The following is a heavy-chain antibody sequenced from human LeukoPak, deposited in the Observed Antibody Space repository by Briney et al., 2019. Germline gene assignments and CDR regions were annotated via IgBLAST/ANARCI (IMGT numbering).Heavy chain of an antibody. CDR1: GGSFSGYY. Sequence: PSETLSLTCAVYGGSFSGYYWSWIRQPPGKGLEWIGEINHSGSTNYNPSLKSRVTISVDTSMNQFSLKVNPVTAADTAVYYCARGPYDYGDYVSAGPDYWGQGTLVTVSS. CDR2: INHSGST. D-gene: IGHD4-17*01. CDR3: ARGPYDYGDYVSAGPDY. V-gene: IGHV4-34*01. J-gene: IGHJ4*02.